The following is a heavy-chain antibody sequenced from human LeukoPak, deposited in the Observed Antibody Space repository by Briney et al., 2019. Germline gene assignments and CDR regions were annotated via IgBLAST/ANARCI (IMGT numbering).Heavy chain of an antibody. D-gene: IGHD6-13*01. Sequence: SETLSLTCTVSGGSISSSSYYWGRIRQPPGKGLEWIGSIYYSGSTYYKPSLKSRVTISVDTSKNQFSLKLSSVTAAGTAVYYCARHLAAAGFYYFDYWGQGTLVTVSS. V-gene: IGHV4-39*01. CDR1: GGSISSSSYY. CDR3: ARHLAAAGFYYFDY. J-gene: IGHJ4*02. CDR2: IYYSGST.